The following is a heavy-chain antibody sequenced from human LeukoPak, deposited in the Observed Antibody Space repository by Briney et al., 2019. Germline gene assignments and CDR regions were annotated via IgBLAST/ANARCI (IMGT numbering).Heavy chain of an antibody. Sequence: GGSLRLSCAASGFTLSSYAVHWVRQAPGKGLEWVAVISYDGSNKYYADSVKGRFTISRDNSKNTLYLQMNSLRAEDTAVYYCARDSGVRYGDYRYVYYYGMDVWGQGTTVTVSS. V-gene: IGHV3-30-3*01. D-gene: IGHD4-17*01. CDR3: ARDSGVRYGDYRYVYYYGMDV. CDR2: ISYDGSNK. J-gene: IGHJ6*02. CDR1: GFTLSSYA.